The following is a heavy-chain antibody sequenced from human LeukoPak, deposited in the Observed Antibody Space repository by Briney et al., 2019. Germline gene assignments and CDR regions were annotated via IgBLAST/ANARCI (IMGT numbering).Heavy chain of an antibody. CDR2: VRSNGRDT. D-gene: IGHD2-15*01. CDR1: VFIFSDYS. Sequence: PGGSLRLSCAASVFIFSDYSMRGVRQARGRGREWGSNVRSNGRDTSYTDSVKRRFPTSRENSKTTLYLEMNSLRAEDTAVYYCAKGGYTPCFAPWGQGTLLTVPT. CDR3: AKGGYTPCFAP. J-gene: IGHJ5*02. V-gene: IGHV3-23*01.